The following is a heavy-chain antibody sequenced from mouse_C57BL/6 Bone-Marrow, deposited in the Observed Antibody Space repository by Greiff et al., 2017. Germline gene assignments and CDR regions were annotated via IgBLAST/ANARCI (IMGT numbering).Heavy chain of an antibody. CDR2: ISSGGSYT. D-gene: IGHD2-3*01. V-gene: IGHV5-6*01. Sequence: EVQRVESGGDLVKPGGSLKLSCAASGFTFSSYGMSLVRQTPDKRLEWVATISSGGSYTYYPDSVKGRFTISRDNAKNTLYLQMSSLKAEDTALYYGARHWRWPPPPAMDYWDQGTSVTVSS. CDR1: GFTFSSYG. CDR3: ARHWRWPPPPAMDY. J-gene: IGHJ4*01.